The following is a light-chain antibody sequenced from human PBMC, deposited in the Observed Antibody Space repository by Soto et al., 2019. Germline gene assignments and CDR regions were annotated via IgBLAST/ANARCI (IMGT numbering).Light chain of an antibody. J-gene: IGKJ1*01. V-gene: IGKV1-5*03. CDR2: KAS. CDR1: QSSSAW. CDR3: LQAHRDQWS. Sequence: QLTQKTSTLSASVGDRVTITCRARQSSSAWVAGYQQKRRKAPNLLIYKASTLESGVPSRFSGSGSGTEFTLTIGSLRPGDLATYYCLQAHRDQWSFGQ.